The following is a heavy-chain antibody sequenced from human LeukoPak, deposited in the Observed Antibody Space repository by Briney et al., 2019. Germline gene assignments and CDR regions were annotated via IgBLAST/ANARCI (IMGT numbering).Heavy chain of an antibody. CDR3: ARDTGSSGWYQAFDI. V-gene: IGHV1-46*01. Sequence: ASVKVSCKASGYTFTSYYMHWVRQAPGQGLEWMGIINPSGGSTSYAQKFQGRVTMTRDTSTSTVYMELSSLRSEDMAVYYCARDTGSSGWYQAFDIWGQGTMVTVSS. D-gene: IGHD6-19*01. CDR2: INPSGGST. CDR1: GYTFTSYY. J-gene: IGHJ3*02.